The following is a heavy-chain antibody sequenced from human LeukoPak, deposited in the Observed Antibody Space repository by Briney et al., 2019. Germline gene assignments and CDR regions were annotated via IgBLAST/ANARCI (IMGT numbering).Heavy chain of an antibody. CDR2: IYYSGST. D-gene: IGHD3-10*01. CDR1: GGSISSGDYY. Sequence: PSQTLSLTCTVSGGSISSGDYYWSWIRQPPGTGLEWIGYIYYSGSTYYNPSLKSRVTISVDTSKNQFSLKLSSVTAADTAVYYCAREKRVYPRWFDPWGQGTLVTVSS. CDR3: AREKRVYPRWFDP. J-gene: IGHJ5*02. V-gene: IGHV4-30-4*01.